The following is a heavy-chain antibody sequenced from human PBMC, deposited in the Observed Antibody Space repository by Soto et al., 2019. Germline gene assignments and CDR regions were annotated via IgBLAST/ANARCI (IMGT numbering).Heavy chain of an antibody. J-gene: IGHJ3*02. V-gene: IGHV4-31*03. D-gene: IGHD1-1*01. CDR2: IYYSGST. Sequence: PSETLSLTCTVSGGSISSGGYYWSWIRQHPGKGLEWIGYIYYSGSTYYNPSLKSRVTISVDTSKNQFSLKLSSVTAADTAVYYCARQNEPQRAFDIWGQGTMVTVSS. CDR1: GGSISSGGYY. CDR3: ARQNEPQRAFDI.